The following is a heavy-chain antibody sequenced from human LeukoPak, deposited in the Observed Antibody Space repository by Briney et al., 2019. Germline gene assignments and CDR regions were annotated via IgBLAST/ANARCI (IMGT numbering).Heavy chain of an antibody. V-gene: IGHV1-46*01. CDR3: ARLHLWFGERADY. CDR1: GYSFTSHY. Sequence: ASVKVSCKASGYSFTSHYMHWVRQAPGQGLEWLGLINPSGSSTLYAQKFQGRVTMTRDTSISTAYMELSRLRPEDTAVYYCARLHLWFGERADYWGQGTLVTVSS. D-gene: IGHD3-10*01. CDR2: INPSGSST. J-gene: IGHJ4*02.